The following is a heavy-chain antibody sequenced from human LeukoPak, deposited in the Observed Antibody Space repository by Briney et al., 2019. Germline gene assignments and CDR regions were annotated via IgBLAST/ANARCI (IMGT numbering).Heavy chain of an antibody. V-gene: IGHV4-59*01. J-gene: IGHJ6*03. D-gene: IGHD3-10*01. Sequence: SETLSLTCTVSGGSISSYYWSWIRQPPGKGLEWIGYIYYSGSTNYNPSLKSRVTISVDTSKNQFSLKLSSVTAVDTAVYYCARGRREGSGSYYYYYMDVWGKGTTVTVSS. CDR3: ARGRREGSGSYYYYYMDV. CDR2: IYYSGST. CDR1: GGSISSYY.